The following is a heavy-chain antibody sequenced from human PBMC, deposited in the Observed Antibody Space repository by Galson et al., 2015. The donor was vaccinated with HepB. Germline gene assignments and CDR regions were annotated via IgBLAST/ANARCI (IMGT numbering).Heavy chain of an antibody. Sequence: QSGAEVKKPGESLKISCKGSGYSFTTYWIGWVRQMPGKGLEWMGIIYPGDSDTRYSPSFQGQVTISVDKSISSAYLQWSSLEATDTALYYCARRYSGHDSDAFDIWGPGTLVTVSS. CDR1: GYSFTTYW. J-gene: IGHJ3*02. D-gene: IGHD5-12*01. V-gene: IGHV5-51*01. CDR3: ARRYSGHDSDAFDI. CDR2: IYPGDSDT.